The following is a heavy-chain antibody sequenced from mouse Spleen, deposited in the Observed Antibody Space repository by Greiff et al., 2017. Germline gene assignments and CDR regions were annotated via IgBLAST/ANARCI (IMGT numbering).Heavy chain of an antibody. CDR1: GYSFTGYF. Sequence: VQLQQSGPELVKPGDSVKISCKASGYSFTGYFMNWVMQSHGKSLEWIGRINPYNGDTFYNQKFKGKATLTVDKSSSTAHMELRSLTSEDSAVYYCARGTLYDGIDYWGQGTTLTVSS. CDR2: INPYNGDT. CDR3: ARGTLYDGIDY. V-gene: IGHV1-20*01. D-gene: IGHD2-3*01. J-gene: IGHJ2*01.